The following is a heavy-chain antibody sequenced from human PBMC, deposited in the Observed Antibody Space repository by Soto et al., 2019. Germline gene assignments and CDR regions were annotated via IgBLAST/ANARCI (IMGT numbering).Heavy chain of an antibody. CDR2: ISSSSSYI. Sequence: NPGGSLRLSCAASGFTFSNHYMNWVRQAPGKGLEWVSSISSSSSYIYFADSVKGRFTISRDNAKNSLYLQMNSLRAEDTAVYFCARDWSDTSSWYPGPTDYYYYGMDVWGQGTPVTVSS. D-gene: IGHD6-13*01. V-gene: IGHV3-21*01. CDR3: ARDWSDTSSWYPGPTDYYYYGMDV. J-gene: IGHJ6*02. CDR1: GFTFSNHY.